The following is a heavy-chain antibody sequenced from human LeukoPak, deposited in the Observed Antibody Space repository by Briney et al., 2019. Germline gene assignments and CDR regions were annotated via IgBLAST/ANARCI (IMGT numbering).Heavy chain of an antibody. CDR1: GFTFDDYG. D-gene: IGHD3-10*01. V-gene: IGHV3-20*04. J-gene: IGHJ4*02. Sequence: AGGSLRLSCAASGFTFDDYGMSWVRQAPGKGLEWVSGINSNGGSTGYADSVKGRFTISRDNAKNSLYLQMNSLRAEDTAVYYCARDFGRYFFDYWGQGTLVTVSS. CDR2: INSNGGST. CDR3: ARDFGRYFFDY.